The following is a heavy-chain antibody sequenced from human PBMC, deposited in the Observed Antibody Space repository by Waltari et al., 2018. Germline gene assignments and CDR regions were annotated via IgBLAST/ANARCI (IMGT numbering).Heavy chain of an antibody. Sequence: QVQLVQSGAEVKKPGSSVKVSCQASGGPFSSYAISWVRQAPGKGLEWMGGIIPIFGTANYAQKFQGRVTITADESTSTAYMELSSLRSEDTAVYYCARAPDYYDSSGYYAFDIWGQGTMVTVSS. CDR3: ARAPDYYDSSGYYAFDI. CDR1: GGPFSSYA. J-gene: IGHJ3*02. CDR2: IIPIFGTA. V-gene: IGHV1-69*01. D-gene: IGHD3-22*01.